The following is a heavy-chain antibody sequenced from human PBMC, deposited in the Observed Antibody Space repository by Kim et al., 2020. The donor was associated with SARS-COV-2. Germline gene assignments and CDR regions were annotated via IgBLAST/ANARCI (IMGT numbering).Heavy chain of an antibody. Sequence: SETLSLTCAVYGGSFSGYYWSWIRQPPGKGLEWIGEINHSGSTNYNPSLKSRVTISVDTSKNQFSLKLSSVTAAYTAVYYCARETRGVLRFLEWLFFFDPWGQGTLVTVSS. CDR2: INHSGST. CDR3: ARETRGVLRFLEWLFFFDP. CDR1: GGSFSGYY. V-gene: IGHV4-34*01. D-gene: IGHD3-3*01. J-gene: IGHJ5*02.